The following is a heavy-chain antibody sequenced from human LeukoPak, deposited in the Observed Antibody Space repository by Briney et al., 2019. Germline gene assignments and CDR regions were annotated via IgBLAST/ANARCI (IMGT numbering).Heavy chain of an antibody. D-gene: IGHD3-10*01. CDR1: GFTFSNAW. CDR3: GGPGASDYGMDV. J-gene: IGHJ6*02. V-gene: IGHV3-15*01. Sequence: GGSLRLSCAASGFTFSNAWMSWVRQAPGKGLEWVGRIKSKTDGGTTDYAAPVKGRFTISRDDSRNTLYLQMNSLRAEDTAVYYCGGPGASDYGMDVWGQGTTVTVSS. CDR2: IKSKTDGGTT.